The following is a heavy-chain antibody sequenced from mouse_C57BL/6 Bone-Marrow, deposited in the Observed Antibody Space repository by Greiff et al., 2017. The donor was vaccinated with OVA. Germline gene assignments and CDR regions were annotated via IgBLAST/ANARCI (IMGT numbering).Heavy chain of an antibody. Sequence: QVQLQQSGAELARPGASVKLSCKASGYTFTSYGISWVKQRTGPGLEWIGELYPRSGTTYYNEKFKGKATLTADKSSSTAYMELRSLTSEDSAVYFCARSRQLRPLYAMDYWGQGTSVTVSS. V-gene: IGHV1-81*01. CDR1: GYTFTSYG. D-gene: IGHD3-2*02. CDR3: ARSRQLRPLYAMDY. CDR2: LYPRSGTT. J-gene: IGHJ4*01.